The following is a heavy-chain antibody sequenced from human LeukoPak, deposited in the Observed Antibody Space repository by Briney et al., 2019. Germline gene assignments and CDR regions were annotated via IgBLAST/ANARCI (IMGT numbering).Heavy chain of an antibody. D-gene: IGHD3-10*01. CDR1: GFTFSSYS. V-gene: IGHV3-48*01. Sequence: TGGSLRLSCAASGFTFSSYSMNWVRQAPGKGLEWVSYISSNSSTKYYADSVKGRFTISRDNAKNTLYLQMNSLRAEDTAVYYFARVRWMIRGVIVDVAFDIGGQGTMVSVSS. J-gene: IGHJ3*02. CDR2: ISSNSSTK. CDR3: ARVRWMIRGVIVDVAFDI.